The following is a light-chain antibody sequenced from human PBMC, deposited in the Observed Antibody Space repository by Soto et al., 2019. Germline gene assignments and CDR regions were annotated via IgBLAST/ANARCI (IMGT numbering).Light chain of an antibody. V-gene: IGKV1-39*01. CDR1: QSIGTY. CDR3: QQSYSVPIT. Sequence: DLQMTQSPSSLSASVGDRVTITCRASQSIGTYVNWYQQKPGQAPNLLISVASTLRSGVPSRFSGSGSGTDFTLTINSLQPEDFATYYCQQSYSVPITFGQGTRLDIK. CDR2: VAS. J-gene: IGKJ5*01.